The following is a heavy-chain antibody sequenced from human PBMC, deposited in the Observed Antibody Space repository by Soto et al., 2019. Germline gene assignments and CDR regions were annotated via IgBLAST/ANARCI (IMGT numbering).Heavy chain of an antibody. CDR2: IYYSGSS. V-gene: IGHV4-31*03. CDR3: ARDSDYYSSGSFDY. CDR1: GDSISSSGYY. J-gene: IGHJ4*02. Sequence: SETLSLTCSVSGDSISSSGYYRSWIRQRPGRGLEWIGNIYYSGSSYNNPSLKSRVTISVNTSKNQFSLNLRSVTAADTAVYYCARDSDYYSSGSFDYWGQGTLVTVSS. D-gene: IGHD3-10*01.